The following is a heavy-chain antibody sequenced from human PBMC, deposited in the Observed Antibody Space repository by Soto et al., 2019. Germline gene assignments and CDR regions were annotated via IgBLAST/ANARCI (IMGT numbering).Heavy chain of an antibody. D-gene: IGHD3-10*01. Sequence: GGSLRLSCAASGFTFSSYAMHWVRQAPGKGLEWVAVISYDGSNKYYADSVKGRFTISRDNSKNTLYLQMNSLRAEDTAVYYCARDRTYYYGSGSSYGMDVWGQGTTVTVSS. CDR1: GFTFSSYA. CDR3: ARDRTYYYGSGSSYGMDV. J-gene: IGHJ6*02. V-gene: IGHV3-30-3*01. CDR2: ISYDGSNK.